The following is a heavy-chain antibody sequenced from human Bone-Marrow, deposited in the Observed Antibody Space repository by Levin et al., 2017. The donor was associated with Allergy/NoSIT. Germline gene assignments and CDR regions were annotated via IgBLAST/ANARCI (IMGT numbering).Heavy chain of an antibody. J-gene: IGHJ4*02. Sequence: GESLKISCKASGYTFTSYAMNWVRQAPGQGLEWMGWINTNTGNPTYAQGFTGRFVFSLDTSVSTAYLQISSLKAEDTAVYYCARVSTEKQWLVLMYFDYWGQGTLVTVSS. CDR3: ARVSTEKQWLVLMYFDY. D-gene: IGHD6-19*01. V-gene: IGHV7-4-1*02. CDR1: GYTFTSYA. CDR2: INTNTGNP.